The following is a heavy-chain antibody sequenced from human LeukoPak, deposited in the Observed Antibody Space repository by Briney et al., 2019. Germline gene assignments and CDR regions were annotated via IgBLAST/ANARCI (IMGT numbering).Heavy chain of an antibody. CDR2: IYPGDSDI. V-gene: IGHV5-51*01. CDR1: GYRFTSYW. J-gene: IGHJ6*03. Sequence: GESLKISCKGSGYRFTSYWIGWVRQMPGKGLEWMGIIYPGDSDIRYSPSFQGQVTISADKSTSTAYLQWSSLKASDTAMYYCARHWGSARPGSLRYYYYYMDVWGKGTTVTVSS. D-gene: IGHD6-6*01. CDR3: ARHWGSARPGSLRYYYYYMDV.